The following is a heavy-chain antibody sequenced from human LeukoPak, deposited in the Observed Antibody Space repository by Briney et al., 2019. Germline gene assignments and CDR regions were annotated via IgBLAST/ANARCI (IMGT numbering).Heavy chain of an antibody. J-gene: IGHJ4*02. V-gene: IGHV1-69*06. CDR3: ARELMGATTGY. CDR1: GGTFSSYA. Sequence: ASVKVSCKASGGTFSSYAISWVRQAPGQGLEWMGGIIPIFGTANYAQKFQGRVTITADKSTSTAYMELRSLRSDDTAVYYCARELMGATTGYWGQGTLVTVSS. CDR2: IIPIFGTA. D-gene: IGHD1-26*01.